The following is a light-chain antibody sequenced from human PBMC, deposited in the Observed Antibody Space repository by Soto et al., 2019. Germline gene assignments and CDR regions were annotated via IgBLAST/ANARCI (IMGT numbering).Light chain of an antibody. J-gene: IGKJ1*01. CDR1: QSVSSK. V-gene: IGKV3-15*01. CDR3: QQYNNWWT. Sequence: IVMTHSPATLSVSPVERATLSCRASQSVSSKLAWYQQKPGQAPRLLIHGASTRATGIPARFSGSGSGTEFTLTISSLQSEDFAVYYCQQYNNWWTFGQGTKVDIK. CDR2: GAS.